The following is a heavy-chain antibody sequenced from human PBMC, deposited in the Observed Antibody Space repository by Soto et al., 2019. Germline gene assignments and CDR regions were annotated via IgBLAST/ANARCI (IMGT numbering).Heavy chain of an antibody. CDR3: AAQRIAHGQFADY. CDR2: IHYTGIT. J-gene: IGHJ4*02. Sequence: SETLSLTCFVSGGSINSGAYYWNWIRQHPGKGLEWIGYIHYTGITYQNPSLNSRVTMSLDTSKTHFSLKLTSVTSADTAVYYCAAQRIAHGQFADYRGQGTRVTVSS. CDR1: GGSINSGAYY. D-gene: IGHD2-21*01. V-gene: IGHV4-31*03.